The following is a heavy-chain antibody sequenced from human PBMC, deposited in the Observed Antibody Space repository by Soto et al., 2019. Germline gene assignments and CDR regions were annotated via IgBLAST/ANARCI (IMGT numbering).Heavy chain of an antibody. D-gene: IGHD4-4*01. CDR1: GGSFSGYY. J-gene: IGHJ6*02. CDR3: ARGVRDSNYYYYYYSGMDV. Sequence: SETLSHTYAVYGGSFSGYYWSWIRQPPGKGLEWIGEINHSGSTNYNPSLKSRVTISVDTSKNQFSLKLSSVTAADTAVYYCARGVRDSNYYYYYYSGMDVWGQGTTVT. V-gene: IGHV4-34*01. CDR2: INHSGST.